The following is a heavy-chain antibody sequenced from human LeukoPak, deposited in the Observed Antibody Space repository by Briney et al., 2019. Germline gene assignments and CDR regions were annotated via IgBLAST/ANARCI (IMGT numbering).Heavy chain of an antibody. CDR3: AKDVGPYHDYGDPSAFDY. CDR1: GFTFSSYG. D-gene: IGHD4-17*01. CDR2: IRYDGSNK. V-gene: IGHV3-30*02. J-gene: IGHJ4*02. Sequence: RGSLRLSSAASGFTFSSYGMHCVPQAPGKGLEWVAFIRYDGSNKYYADSVKSRFPISRDNSNNTLYLQMNSLRAEDTAVYYCAKDVGPYHDYGDPSAFDYWGQGTLVTVSS.